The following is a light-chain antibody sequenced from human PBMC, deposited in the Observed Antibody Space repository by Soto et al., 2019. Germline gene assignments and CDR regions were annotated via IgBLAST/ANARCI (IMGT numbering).Light chain of an antibody. Sequence: QSALTQPPSASGSPGQSVTISCTGTSSDVGAYDYVSWYQQHPGKAPKLMIYEINKRPSGVPDRFSGSKSGNTASLTVSGLQAEDEADYYCSSFAVSNNFPYVFGTGTKLTVL. CDR3: SSFAVSNNFPYV. J-gene: IGLJ1*01. CDR1: SSDVGAYDY. CDR2: EIN. V-gene: IGLV2-8*01.